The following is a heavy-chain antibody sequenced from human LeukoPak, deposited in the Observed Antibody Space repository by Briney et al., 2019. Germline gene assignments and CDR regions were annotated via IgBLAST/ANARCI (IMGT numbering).Heavy chain of an antibody. V-gene: IGHV4-59*12. D-gene: IGHD3-22*01. Sequence: SETLSLTCTVSGGSISSYYWSWIRQPPGKGLEWIGYIYYSGSTNYNPSLKSRVTISVDTSKNQFSLKLSSVTAADTAVYYCATQGGTYYYDSYWFDPWGQGTLVTVSS. CDR1: GGSISSYY. CDR2: IYYSGST. CDR3: ATQGGTYYYDSYWFDP. J-gene: IGHJ5*02.